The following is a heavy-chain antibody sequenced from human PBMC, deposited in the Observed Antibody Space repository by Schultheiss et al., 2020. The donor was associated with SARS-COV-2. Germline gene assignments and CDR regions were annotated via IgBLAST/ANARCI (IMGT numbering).Heavy chain of an antibody. CDR1: GGTFSSYA. Sequence: SVKVSCKASGGTFSSYAISWVRQAPGQGLEWMGGIIPIFGTANYAQKFQGRVTITADESTSTAYMELSSLRSEDTAVYYCARPPEAGYGDYLGFDYWGQGTLVTVSS. CDR2: IIPIFGTA. CDR3: ARPPEAGYGDYLGFDY. V-gene: IGHV1-69*13. J-gene: IGHJ4*02. D-gene: IGHD4-17*01.